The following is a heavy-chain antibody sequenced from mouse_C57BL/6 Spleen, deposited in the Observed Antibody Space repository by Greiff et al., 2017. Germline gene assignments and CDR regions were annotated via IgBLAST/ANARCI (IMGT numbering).Heavy chain of an antibody. CDR2: IWRGGST. Sequence: VMLVESGPGLVQPSQSLSITCTVSGFSLTSYGVHWVRQSPGKGLEWLGVIWRGGSTDYNAAFMSRLSITKDNSKSQVFFKMNSLQADDTAIYSCASNYYGSSYGYFDVWGTGTTVTVSS. J-gene: IGHJ1*03. D-gene: IGHD1-1*01. CDR3: ASNYYGSSYGYFDV. V-gene: IGHV2-5*01. CDR1: GFSLTSYG.